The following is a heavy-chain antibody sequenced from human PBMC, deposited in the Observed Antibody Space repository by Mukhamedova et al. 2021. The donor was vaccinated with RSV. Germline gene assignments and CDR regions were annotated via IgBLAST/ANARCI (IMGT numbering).Heavy chain of an antibody. CDR3: ASVRFR. V-gene: IGHV3-7*01. Sequence: DGSERNYGDSVKGRFTISRDNVKNSLYLQMNSLRAEDTAVYYCASVRFRWGQGTLVTVSS. CDR2: DGSER. D-gene: IGHD3-16*01. J-gene: IGHJ4*02.